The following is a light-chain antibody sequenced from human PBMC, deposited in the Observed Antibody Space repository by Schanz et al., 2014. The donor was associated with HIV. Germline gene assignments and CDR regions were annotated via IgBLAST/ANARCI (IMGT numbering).Light chain of an antibody. CDR3: LQYHAFPWT. Sequence: DIQMTQSPSPLSASIGDTITITCRASQAIRADLGWYQQKPGRAPKRLIYGASNLQSGVPSRFSGSGSETEFTLTVSSLQAEDFATYYCLQYHAFPWTFGQGTKVYVK. V-gene: IGKV1-17*01. J-gene: IGKJ1*01. CDR1: QAIRAD. CDR2: GAS.